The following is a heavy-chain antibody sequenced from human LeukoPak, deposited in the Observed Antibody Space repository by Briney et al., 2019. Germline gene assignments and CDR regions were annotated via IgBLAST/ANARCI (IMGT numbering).Heavy chain of an antibody. Sequence: PGGTLRLSCAASGFTFSSYDMSWVRQGPGKGQEWVSSISTSGGSTYYADSVKGRFTISRDNSKNTLYLQMDSLRAEDTAVYYCFGTTTVTSIYYYMDVWGKGTTVTIS. J-gene: IGHJ6*03. V-gene: IGHV3-23*01. CDR3: FGTTTVTSIYYYMDV. CDR1: GFTFSSYD. D-gene: IGHD4-17*01. CDR2: ISTSGGST.